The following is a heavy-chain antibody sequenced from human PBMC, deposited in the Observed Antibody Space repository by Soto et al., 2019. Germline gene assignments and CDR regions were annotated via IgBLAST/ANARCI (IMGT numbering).Heavy chain of an antibody. CDR2: ISYSGST. J-gene: IGHJ6*02. V-gene: IGHV4-59*01. CDR1: GGSISSSF. D-gene: IGHD5-18*01. CDR3: ARGHRAMEYYYYYGMDV. Sequence: SETLSLTCSVSGGSISSSFCSWIRQPPGKELEWIGYISYSGSTTYNPSLKSRITLSVDTSKNQFSLRVASVTAADTAVYYCARGHRAMEYYYYYGMDVWGQGTTVTVSS.